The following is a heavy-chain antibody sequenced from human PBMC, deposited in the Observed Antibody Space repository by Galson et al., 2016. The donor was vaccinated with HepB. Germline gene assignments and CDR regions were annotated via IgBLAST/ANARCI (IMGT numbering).Heavy chain of an antibody. V-gene: IGHV3-23*01. CDR3: AKPLMRGIFGVLKHHYYYGMDV. J-gene: IGHJ6*02. D-gene: IGHD3-3*01. Sequence: LRLSCAASGFSFSDYAMTWVRQAPGKGLEWVSSISGSSGNSYYADSVKGRFTISRDNSKSTMYLQMSSLRAEDTAVYYCAKPLMRGIFGVLKHHYYYGMDVWGQATTVTVSS. CDR2: ISGSSGNS. CDR1: GFSFSDYA.